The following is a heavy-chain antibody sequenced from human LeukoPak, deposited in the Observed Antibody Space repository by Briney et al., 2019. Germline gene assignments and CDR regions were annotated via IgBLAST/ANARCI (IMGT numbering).Heavy chain of an antibody. CDR1: GFTFSNFA. D-gene: IGHD3-3*01. CDR2: VSSDGSKK. J-gene: IGHJ3*02. CDR3: ARGHRRTVFGVVIRTLGAFDI. V-gene: IGHV3-30*04. Sequence: GRSLRLSCAASGFTFSNFAIHWVRQAPDKGLEWVAVVSSDGSKKYYADSVKGRFIISRDNSKNTLSLQMNSLRTDDTAVYYCARGHRRTVFGVVIRTLGAFDIWGQGTMVTVSS.